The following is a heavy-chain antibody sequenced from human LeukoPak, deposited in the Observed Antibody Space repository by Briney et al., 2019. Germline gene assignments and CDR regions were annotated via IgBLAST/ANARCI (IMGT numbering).Heavy chain of an antibody. V-gene: IGHV3-11*04. J-gene: IGHJ4*02. D-gene: IGHD2-2*01. CDR1: GFTFSDYY. Sequence: PGGSLRLSCAASGFTFSDYYMSWIRQAPGKGLEWVSYISSSGSTIYYADSVKGRFTISRDNAKNSLYLQMNSLRAEDTAVYYCVSWPPLYCSSTSCYGIWGQGTLVTVSS. CDR2: ISSSGSTI. CDR3: VSWPPLYCSSTSCYGI.